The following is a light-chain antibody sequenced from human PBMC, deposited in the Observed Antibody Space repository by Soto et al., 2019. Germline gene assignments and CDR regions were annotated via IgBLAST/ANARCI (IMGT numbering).Light chain of an antibody. CDR1: QSVSSSY. CDR3: QQYGSSPFT. Sequence: EIVLTQSPGTLSLSPGERATLSCRASQSVSSSYLAWWQQKPGQAPRLLIYGASSRATGIPDRFSGSGSGTDSTLTISRLEPEDFAVYYCQQYGSSPFTLGPGTKVDIK. V-gene: IGKV3-20*01. CDR2: GAS. J-gene: IGKJ3*01.